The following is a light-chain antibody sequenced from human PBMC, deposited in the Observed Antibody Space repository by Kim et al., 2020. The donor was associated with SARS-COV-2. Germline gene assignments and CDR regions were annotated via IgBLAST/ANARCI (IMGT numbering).Light chain of an antibody. CDR2: KAS. J-gene: IGKJ2*01. V-gene: IGKV1-5*03. CDR3: QQYNSYRYI. Sequence: SASVGDRVTITCRASQSISSWLAWYQQKPGKAPKLLIYKASSLESGVPSRFSGSGSGTEFTLTISSLQPDDFATYYCQQYNSYRYIFGQGTKLEI. CDR1: QSISSW.